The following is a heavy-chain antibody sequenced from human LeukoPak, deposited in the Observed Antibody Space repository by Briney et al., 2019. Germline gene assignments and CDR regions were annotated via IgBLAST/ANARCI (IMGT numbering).Heavy chain of an antibody. V-gene: IGHV3-21*01. CDR2: ISSSSSYI. CDR1: GFTFSGYS. CDR3: ARDRGNLDAFDI. D-gene: IGHD4-23*01. J-gene: IGHJ3*02. Sequence: GGSLRLSCAASGFTFSGYSMNWVRQAPGKGLEWVSSISSSSSYIYYADSVKGRFTISRDNAKNSLYLQMNSLRAEDTAVYYCARDRGNLDAFDIWGQGTMVTVSS.